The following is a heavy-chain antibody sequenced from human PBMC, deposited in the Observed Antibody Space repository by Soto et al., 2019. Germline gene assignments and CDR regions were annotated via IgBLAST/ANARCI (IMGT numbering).Heavy chain of an antibody. Sequence: SETLSLTCTVSGGSTSSTSHYWGWVRQPPGKGQGWIGSIYSSGNTYYNPSLKNQVNISVDTSKNQFSLKLSSVTAADMSVYYCGKLPYPGNYYFDYWGQGTLVTVSS. CDR3: GKLPYPGNYYFDY. CDR2: IYSSGNT. V-gene: IGHV4-39*01. D-gene: IGHD1-7*01. J-gene: IGHJ4*02. CDR1: GGSTSSTSHY.